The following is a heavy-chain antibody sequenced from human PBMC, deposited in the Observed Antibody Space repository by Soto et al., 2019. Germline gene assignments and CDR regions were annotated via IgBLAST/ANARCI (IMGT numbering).Heavy chain of an antibody. D-gene: IGHD1-26*01. CDR1: GGSISSSSSHY. Sequence: PSETLSLTCTVSGGSISSSSSHYWGWIRQPPGKGLEWIGSIYYSGSTFYNPSLKSRVTLSLDTSKNQFSLKLSSVTAADTAVYYCAAPYSGSPYFFDLWAQGTLVTVSS. V-gene: IGHV4-39*01. J-gene: IGHJ4*02. CDR2: IYYSGST. CDR3: AAPYSGSPYFFDL.